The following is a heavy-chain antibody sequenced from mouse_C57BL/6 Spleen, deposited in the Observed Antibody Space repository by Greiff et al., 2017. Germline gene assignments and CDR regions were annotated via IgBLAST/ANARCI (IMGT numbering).Heavy chain of an antibody. CDR1: GYAFSSSW. CDR3: ARKLYSNYVDYAMDY. V-gene: IGHV1-82*01. D-gene: IGHD2-5*01. CDR2: IYPGDGDT. Sequence: VQLQQSGPELVKPGASVKISCKASGYAFSSSWMNWVKQRPGKGLEWIGRIYPGDGDTNYNGKFKGKATLTADKSSSTAYMQLSSLTSEDSAVYFCARKLYSNYVDYAMDYWGQGTSVTVAS. J-gene: IGHJ4*01.